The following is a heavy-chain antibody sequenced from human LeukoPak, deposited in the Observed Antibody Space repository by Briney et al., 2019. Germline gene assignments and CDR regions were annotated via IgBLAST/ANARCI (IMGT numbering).Heavy chain of an antibody. CDR2: IWYDGSNK. Sequence: GGSLRLSCTAPGFTFSSYGMHWVRQAPGKGLERVAVIWYDGSNKYYTDSVNGRFTISRDSSKNTLYLQMNSLRAEDTAVYYCASDILTGYNETNYWGQGTQVTVSS. V-gene: IGHV3-33*01. J-gene: IGHJ4*02. D-gene: IGHD3-9*01. CDR3: ASDILTGYNETNY. CDR1: GFTFSSYG.